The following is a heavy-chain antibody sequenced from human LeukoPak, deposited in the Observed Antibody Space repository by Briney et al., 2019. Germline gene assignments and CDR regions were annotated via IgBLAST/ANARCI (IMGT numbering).Heavy chain of an antibody. D-gene: IGHD3-22*01. CDR2: ISASGSTT. J-gene: IGHJ4*02. CDR1: GFTFTDYA. CDR3: AKDFVLFYYDSRGYVDY. Sequence: GGSLRLSCAASGFTFTDYAMGWVRQAPGQGLEWASTISASGSTTYYADSVRGRFTISRDNSKNTLSLQMSSLRAEDTAVYYCAKDFVLFYYDSRGYVDYWGQGTLVTVSS. V-gene: IGHV3-23*01.